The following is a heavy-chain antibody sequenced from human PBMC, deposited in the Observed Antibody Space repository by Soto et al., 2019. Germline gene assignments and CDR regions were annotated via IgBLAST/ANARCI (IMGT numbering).Heavy chain of an antibody. D-gene: IGHD3-10*01. CDR3: EKGNMVRGSYYGMDL. CDR2: ISTSGTKI. Sequence: PGGSLRLSCAASGFTFSSYAMTWVRLAPGKGLEWVSTISTSGTKIYYADSVKGRFSISRDNSDNKVSLQMSSLRAEDTAIYNCEKGNMVRGSYYGMDLWGPGTTVTVSS. V-gene: IGHV3-23*01. CDR1: GFTFSSYA. J-gene: IGHJ6*02.